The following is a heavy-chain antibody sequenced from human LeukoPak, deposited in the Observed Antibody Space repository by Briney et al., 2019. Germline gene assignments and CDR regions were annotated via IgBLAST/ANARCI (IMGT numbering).Heavy chain of an antibody. J-gene: IGHJ4*02. V-gene: IGHV4-30-4*07. Sequence: SETLSLTCAVSGGSISSGGYSWSWIRQPPGKGLEWIGYIYYSGSTYYNPSLKSRVTISVDTSKNQFSLKLSSVTAADTAVYYCARGYGDYAYYFDYWGQGTLVTVSS. CDR3: ARGYGDYAYYFDY. CDR1: GGSISSGGYS. CDR2: IYYSGST. D-gene: IGHD4-17*01.